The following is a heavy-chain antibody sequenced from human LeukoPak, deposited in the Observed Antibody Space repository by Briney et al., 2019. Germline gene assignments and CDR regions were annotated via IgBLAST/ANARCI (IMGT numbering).Heavy chain of an antibody. CDR3: ARGWQWLTSWGNAFDI. Sequence: PGGSLRLSCEASGFTFSAYWMHWVRQAPGKGLVWVSRINSDGSTTSYADSVKGRFTISRDNAKNTLYLQMNSLRAEDTAVYYCARGWQWLTSWGNAFDIWGQGTMVTVSS. CDR1: GFTFSAYW. J-gene: IGHJ3*02. D-gene: IGHD6-19*01. CDR2: INSDGSTT. V-gene: IGHV3-74*01.